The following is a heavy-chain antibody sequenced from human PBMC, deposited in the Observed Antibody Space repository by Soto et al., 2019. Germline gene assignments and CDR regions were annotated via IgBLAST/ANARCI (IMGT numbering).Heavy chain of an antibody. CDR1: GGSISNYY. Sequence: PSETLSLTCTVSGGSISNYYWSWIRQPPGKGLEWIGYLYNSGSTKYNPSLKSRVTISADTSRNQFSLELRSVTAADTAVYYCARDGHGMDVWGQGTTVTVSS. J-gene: IGHJ6*02. CDR3: ARDGHGMDV. V-gene: IGHV4-59*01. CDR2: LYNSGST.